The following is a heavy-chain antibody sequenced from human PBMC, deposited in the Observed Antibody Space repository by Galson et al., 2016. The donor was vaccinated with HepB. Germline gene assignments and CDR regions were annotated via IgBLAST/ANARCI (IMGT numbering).Heavy chain of an antibody. V-gene: IGHV4-31*02. Sequence: SIYYTGSTYYNPSLKSRLTISVDTSKSQFSLKLTSVTAADTAVYYCVREFSGSWYDSWGQGTLVTVSS. D-gene: IGHD6-25*01. CDR2: IYYTGST. J-gene: IGHJ5*01. CDR3: VREFSGSWYDS.